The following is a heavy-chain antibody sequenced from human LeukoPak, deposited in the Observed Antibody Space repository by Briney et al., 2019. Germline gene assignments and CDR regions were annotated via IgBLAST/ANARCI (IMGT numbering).Heavy chain of an antibody. CDR1: GGSISSGGYS. D-gene: IGHD2-2*01. V-gene: IGHV4-30-2*01. Sequence: SETLSLTCAVSGGSISSGGYSWSWIRQPPGKGLEWIVYIYHSGSTYYNPSLKSRVTISVDRSKNQFSLKLSSVTAADTAVYYCARVQGEAAATSGYNWFDPWGQGTLVTVSS. CDR2: IYHSGST. J-gene: IGHJ5*02. CDR3: ARVQGEAAATSGYNWFDP.